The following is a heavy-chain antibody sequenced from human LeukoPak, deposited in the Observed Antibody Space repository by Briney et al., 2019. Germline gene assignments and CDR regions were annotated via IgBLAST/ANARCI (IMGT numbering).Heavy chain of an antibody. CDR3: ARQAGRCITGTTANWGIDY. CDR1: GGSISSSSYY. J-gene: IGHJ4*02. D-gene: IGHD1-20*01. Sequence: SETLSLTCTVSGGSISSSSYYWGWIRQPPGKGLEWIGSIYYSGSTYYNPSLKSRVTISVDTSKNQFSLKLSSVTAADTAVYYCARQAGRCITGTTANWGIDYWGQGTLVTVSS. V-gene: IGHV4-39*01. CDR2: IYYSGST.